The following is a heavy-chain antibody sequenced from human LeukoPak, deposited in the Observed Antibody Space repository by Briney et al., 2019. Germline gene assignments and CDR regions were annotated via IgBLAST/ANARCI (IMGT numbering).Heavy chain of an antibody. V-gene: IGHV3-9*01. J-gene: IGHJ4*02. D-gene: IGHD5-24*01. CDR3: AKDMSVLGSYNPFDY. CDR1: GFTFDDYA. CDR2: ISWNSGNI. Sequence: GRSLRLSCAASGFTFDDYAMHWVRQVPGEGLKWVASISWNSGNIDYADSVKGRFTISRDNAKNSLYLQMNSLRPEDTALYYCAKDMSVLGSYNPFDYWGQGALVTVSS.